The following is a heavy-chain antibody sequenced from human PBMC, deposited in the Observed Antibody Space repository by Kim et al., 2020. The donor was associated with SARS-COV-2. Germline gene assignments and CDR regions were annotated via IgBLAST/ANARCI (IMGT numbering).Heavy chain of an antibody. CDR1: DYSIITDYY. CDR2: MYHGGRT. CDR3: TSRKRGNHNNWFDP. D-gene: IGHD3-16*01. V-gene: IGHV4-38-2*02. J-gene: IGHJ5*02. Sequence: SETLSLTCTVSDYSIITDYYWTWIRQSPGKGLEWIASMYHGGRTYYNPSLQSRVAISLDASKNQFSLNLRSMTAADMAVYYCTSRKRGNHNNWFDPWGQGTRVTVSS.